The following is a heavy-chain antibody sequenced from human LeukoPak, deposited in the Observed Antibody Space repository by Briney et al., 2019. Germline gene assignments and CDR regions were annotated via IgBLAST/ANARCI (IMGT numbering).Heavy chain of an antibody. CDR1: GGFISSYY. CDR3: ASYGLRLGELSDAFDI. D-gene: IGHD3-16*01. CDR2: IYYSGST. Sequence: PSETLSLTCTVSGGFISSYYWSWIRQPPGKGLEWIGYIYYSGSTNYNPSLKSRVTISVDTSKNQFSLKLSSVTAADTAVYYCASYGLRLGELSDAFDIWGQGTMVTVS. J-gene: IGHJ3*02. V-gene: IGHV4-59*01.